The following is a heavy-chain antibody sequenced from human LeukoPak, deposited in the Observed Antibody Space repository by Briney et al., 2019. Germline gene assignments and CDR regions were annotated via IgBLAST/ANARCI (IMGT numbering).Heavy chain of an antibody. Sequence: SETLSLTCTVSGGSISSYYWSWTRQPPGKGLEWIGYIYYSGSTNYNPSLKSRVTISVDTSKNQFSLKLSSVTAADTAVYYCARDVKGITIFGVVIPYYMDVWGKGTTVTVSS. D-gene: IGHD3-3*01. CDR2: IYYSGST. CDR1: GGSISSYY. J-gene: IGHJ6*03. CDR3: ARDVKGITIFGVVIPYYMDV. V-gene: IGHV4-59*01.